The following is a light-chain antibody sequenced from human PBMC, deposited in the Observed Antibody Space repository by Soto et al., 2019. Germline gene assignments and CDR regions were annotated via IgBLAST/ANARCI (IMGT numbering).Light chain of an antibody. CDR3: SSYAGSNDRWV. CDR2: EVS. Sequence: QSALTQPPSASGSPGQSVTISCTGTSSDIGAYNYVSWYQQHPGKAPKLMIHEVSKRPSGVPDRFSGSKSGNTASLTVSGLQAEDEADYYCSSYAGSNDRWVFGGGTKGTVL. V-gene: IGLV2-8*01. J-gene: IGLJ3*02. CDR1: SSDIGAYNY.